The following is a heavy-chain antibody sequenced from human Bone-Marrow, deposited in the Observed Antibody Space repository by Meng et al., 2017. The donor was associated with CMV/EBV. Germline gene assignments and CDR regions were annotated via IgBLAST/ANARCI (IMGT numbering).Heavy chain of an antibody. Sequence: SETLSLTWSVSPASLTSGSSYWSWIRQPPGKGLEWIGYIYYSGSTNYNPSLKSRVTISVDTSKNQFSLKLSSVTAADTAVYYCARAGYYDFWSGYYTVFDYWGQGTLVTVSS. V-gene: IGHV4-61*01. J-gene: IGHJ4*02. D-gene: IGHD3-3*01. CDR1: PASLTSGSSY. CDR2: IYYSGST. CDR3: ARAGYYDFWSGYYTVFDY.